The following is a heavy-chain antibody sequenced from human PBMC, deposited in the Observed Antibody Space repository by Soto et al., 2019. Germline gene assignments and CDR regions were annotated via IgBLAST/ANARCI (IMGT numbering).Heavy chain of an antibody. D-gene: IGHD5-18*01. Sequence: GASVKVSCKASGYTFTGYYLHWVRQAPGQGLEWVGWINPHNGGTTSVERFQGRVTMTRDTSINTAYMELSRLRSDDTAVYYCARVRIQLWDDAFNIWGQGTKVTVSS. CDR1: GYTFTGYY. CDR2: INPHNGGT. CDR3: ARVRIQLWDDAFNI. J-gene: IGHJ3*02. V-gene: IGHV1-2*02.